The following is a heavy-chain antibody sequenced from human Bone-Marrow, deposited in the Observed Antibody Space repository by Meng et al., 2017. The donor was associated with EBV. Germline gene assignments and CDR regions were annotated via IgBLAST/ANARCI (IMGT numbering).Heavy chain of an antibody. J-gene: IGHJ4*02. CDR2: IIPMFDVV. V-gene: IGHV1-69*17. Sequence: QVVVVQSGVEVKKPGSSVKVSCKASGDTFNNYAITWVRQAPGQGLEWMGGIIPMFDVVNYAQKFQGRVAISADRSTNTAHMELSRLRSEDTAMYFCARVHWTSGGYTAPFDHWGPGILVTVSS. D-gene: IGHD2-2*02. CDR3: ARVHWTSGGYTAPFDH. CDR1: GDTFNNYA.